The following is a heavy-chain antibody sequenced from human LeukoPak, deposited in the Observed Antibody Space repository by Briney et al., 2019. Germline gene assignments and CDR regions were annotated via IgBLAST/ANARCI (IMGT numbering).Heavy chain of an antibody. CDR3: ARGSRSTPYYYYMDV. D-gene: IGHD2-2*01. V-gene: IGHV1-18*01. CDR2: INAYNGNT. Sequence: GASVKVSCKASGYTFTSYGISWVRQAPGQGLEWMGWINAYNGNTNYAQKLQGRVTMTTDTSTSTAYMELRSLRSDDTAVYYCARGSRSTPYYYYMDVWGKGTTVTVSS. J-gene: IGHJ6*03. CDR1: GYTFTSYG.